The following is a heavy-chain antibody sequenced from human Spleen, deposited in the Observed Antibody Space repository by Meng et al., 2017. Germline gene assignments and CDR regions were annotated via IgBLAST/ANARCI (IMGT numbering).Heavy chain of an antibody. CDR2: IYSGGST. CDR1: GFTVSSNY. J-gene: IGHJ5*02. CDR3: TTDLPFTEGGVITT. Sequence: GESLKISCAASGFTVSSNYMSWVRQAPGKGLEWVSVIYSGGSTYYADSVKGRFTISRHNSKNTLYLQMNSLRAEDTAVYYCTTDLPFTEGGVITTWGQGTLVTVSS. D-gene: IGHD3-16*02. V-gene: IGHV3-53*04.